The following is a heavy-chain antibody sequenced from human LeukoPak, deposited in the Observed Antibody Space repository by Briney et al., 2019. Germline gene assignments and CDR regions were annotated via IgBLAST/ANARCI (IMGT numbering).Heavy chain of an antibody. D-gene: IGHD5-24*01. J-gene: IGHJ3*02. CDR2: LNPRSGDT. CDR3: ARDLVSMATILPPDGFDI. CDR1: VYTFTYYY. Sequence: ASVNVSFKASVYTFTYYYIHWVRQAPGQGLEWMGWLNPRSGDTEYAKKFQGRVPMTGAPSISTPYMDLSSLTSDDTAVYYCARDLVSMATILPPDGFDIWGQGTLITVSS. V-gene: IGHV1-2*02.